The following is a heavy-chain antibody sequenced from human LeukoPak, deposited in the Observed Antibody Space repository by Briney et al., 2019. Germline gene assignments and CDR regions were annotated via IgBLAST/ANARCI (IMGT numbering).Heavy chain of an antibody. V-gene: IGHV3-23*01. CDR3: AKARRTVDAFDI. CDR1: GFTFSSYA. Sequence: GGSLRLSCAASGFTFSSYAMSWVRQAPGKGLEWVSHISGGGDGTYYADSVKGRFTISRDNSKNTLFLQMKRLRAEDTALYFCAKARRTVDAFDIWGQGTRVIVSS. CDR2: ISGGGDGT. J-gene: IGHJ3*02. D-gene: IGHD1-1*01.